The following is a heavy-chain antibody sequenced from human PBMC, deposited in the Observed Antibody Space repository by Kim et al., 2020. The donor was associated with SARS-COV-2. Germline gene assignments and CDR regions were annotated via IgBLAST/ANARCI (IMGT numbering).Heavy chain of an antibody. CDR2: INPNSGGT. CDR3: ARDPYKSYSSSSYNWFDP. D-gene: IGHD6-6*01. J-gene: IGHJ5*02. Sequence: ASVKVSCKASGYTFTGYYMHWVRQAPGQGLEWMGRINPNSGGTNYAQKFQGRVTMTRDTSISTAYMELSRLRSDDTAVYYCARDPYKSYSSSSYNWFDPWGQGTLVTVSS. V-gene: IGHV1-2*06. CDR1: GYTFTGYY.